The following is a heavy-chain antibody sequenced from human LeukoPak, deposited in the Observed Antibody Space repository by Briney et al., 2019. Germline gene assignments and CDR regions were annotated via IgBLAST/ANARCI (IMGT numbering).Heavy chain of an antibody. D-gene: IGHD3-3*01. CDR1: DASISSYY. V-gene: IGHV4-59*01. CDR3: ARVGILRFPSNWFDP. J-gene: IGHJ5*02. CDR2: IYYSGST. Sequence: SATLSLTCTVSDASISSYYWSWIRQPPGKGLEWIGYIYYSGSTRYNPSLKSRVTISVDTSKNQFSLKLSSVTAADTAVYYCARVGILRFPSNWFDPWGQGTLVTVSS.